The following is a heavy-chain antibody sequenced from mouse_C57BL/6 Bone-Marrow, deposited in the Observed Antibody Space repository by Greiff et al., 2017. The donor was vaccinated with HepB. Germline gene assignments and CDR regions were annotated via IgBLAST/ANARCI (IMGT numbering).Heavy chain of an antibody. Sequence: VQLQQSGPELVKPGASVKISCKASGYTFTDYYMNWVKQSHGKSLEWIGDINPNNGGTSYNQKFKGKATLTVDKSSSTAYMELRSLTSEDSAVYYCAREVGLPFDYWGQGTTLTVSS. J-gene: IGHJ2*01. CDR1: GYTFTDYY. CDR2: INPNNGGT. D-gene: IGHD1-3*01. V-gene: IGHV1-26*01. CDR3: AREVGLPFDY.